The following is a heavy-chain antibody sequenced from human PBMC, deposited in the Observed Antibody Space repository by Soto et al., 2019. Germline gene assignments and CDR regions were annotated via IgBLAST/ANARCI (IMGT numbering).Heavy chain of an antibody. D-gene: IGHD6-13*01. Sequence: QVQLQESGPGLVKASETLSLTCTVSGDSLSSYYWNWIRQPPGKGLECIWRIDARRNANYNPSLKSSVSMSLDTSERQCSLRRTSVTAADTAGYDCARYSSNLFQPEGLDAWGQGTTVTVSS. J-gene: IGHJ6*02. CDR1: GDSLSSYY. CDR2: IDARRNA. CDR3: ARYSSNLFQPEGLDA. V-gene: IGHV4-4*07.